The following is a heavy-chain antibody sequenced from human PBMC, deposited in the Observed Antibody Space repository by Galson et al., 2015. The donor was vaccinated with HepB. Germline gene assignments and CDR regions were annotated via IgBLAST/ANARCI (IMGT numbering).Heavy chain of an antibody. D-gene: IGHD2-21*01. V-gene: IGHV1-69*13. CDR3: ARPQRYCGGDCSFDY. CDR1: GGTFSSYA. CDR2: IIPIFGTA. J-gene: IGHJ4*02. Sequence: SVKVSCKASGGTFSSYAISWVRQAPGQGLEWMGGIIPIFGTANYAQKFQGRVTITADESTSTAYMELSSLISEDTAVYYCARPQRYCGGDCSFDYWGQGTLVTVSS.